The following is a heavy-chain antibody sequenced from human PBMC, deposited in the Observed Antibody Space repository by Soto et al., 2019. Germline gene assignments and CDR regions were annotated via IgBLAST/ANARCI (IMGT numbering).Heavy chain of an antibody. V-gene: IGHV4-59*13. D-gene: IGHD1-1*01. CDR2: VTSTGRN. J-gene: IGHJ6*02. CDR3: ARVEPCTSNYVYYYSGMDV. Sequence: SVRRPRGRGLEWIGWVTSTGRNKYNPPLKSRVSISIDTSRNKFAQQVTTVTAADTAVDYCARVEPCTSNYVYYYSGMDVWGQGTTVTVSS.